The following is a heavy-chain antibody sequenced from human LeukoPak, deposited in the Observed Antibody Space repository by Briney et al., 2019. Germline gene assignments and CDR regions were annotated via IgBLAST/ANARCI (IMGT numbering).Heavy chain of an antibody. J-gene: IGHJ6*03. Sequence: PGVSLTLSCAASGFTFSSSCMIWVRQAPGKGLEGVANMNRDEREKYYVDSVKGRFTISREHAKTSLYLQMNSLRAGDTAVYYCARDRGRYYMDVWGKGTTVTISS. D-gene: IGHD6-25*01. CDR2: MNRDEREK. CDR3: ARDRGRYYMDV. V-gene: IGHV3-7*01. CDR1: GFTFSSSC.